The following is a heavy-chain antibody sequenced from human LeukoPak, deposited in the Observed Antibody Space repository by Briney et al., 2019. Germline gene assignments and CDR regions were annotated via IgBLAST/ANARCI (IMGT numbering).Heavy chain of an antibody. CDR3: ARGESPYDSSGYPLDY. J-gene: IGHJ4*02. D-gene: IGHD3-22*01. CDR1: GFTVSSNY. Sequence: GGSLRLSCAASGFTVSSNYMSWVRQAPGKWLEWVSVIYSGGSTYYADSVKGRFTISRDNSKNTLYLQMNSLRAEDTAVYYCARGESPYDSSGYPLDYWGQGTLVTVSS. CDR2: IYSGGST. V-gene: IGHV3-53*01.